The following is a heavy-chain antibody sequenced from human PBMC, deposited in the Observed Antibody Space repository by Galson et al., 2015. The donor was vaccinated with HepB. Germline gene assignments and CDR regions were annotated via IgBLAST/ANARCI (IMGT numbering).Heavy chain of an antibody. CDR1: GFTFSSYG. D-gene: IGHD2-2*01. CDR3: AKDSFDCSSTSCYHYFDY. CDR2: ISYDGSNK. V-gene: IGHV3-30*18. J-gene: IGHJ4*02. Sequence: SLRLSCAASGFTFSSYGMHWVRQAPGKGLEWVAVISYDGSNKYYADSVKGRFTISRDNSKNTLYLQMNSLRAEDTAVYYCAKDSFDCSSTSCYHYFDYWGQGTLVTVSS.